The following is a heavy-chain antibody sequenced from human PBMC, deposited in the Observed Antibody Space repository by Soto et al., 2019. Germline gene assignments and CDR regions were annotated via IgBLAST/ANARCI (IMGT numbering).Heavy chain of an antibody. J-gene: IGHJ4*01. D-gene: IGHD2-15*01. CDR1: GGSISSYY. CDR2: IYHSGIT. V-gene: IGHV4-59*01. Sequence: SETLSLTCIVSGGSISSYYWSWIRQPPGTGLEWIGHIYHSGITNYSPSLTRRVAISIDTSKNQFSLRLGSVTAADTALYYCARVGEGYCSGGSCAFDYWGHGTLVTVSS. CDR3: ARVGEGYCSGGSCAFDY.